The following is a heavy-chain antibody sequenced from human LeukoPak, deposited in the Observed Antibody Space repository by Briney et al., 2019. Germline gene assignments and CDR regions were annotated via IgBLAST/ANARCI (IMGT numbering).Heavy chain of an antibody. D-gene: IGHD2-15*01. CDR3: ARDLGYCSGGSCPVY. V-gene: IGHV1-69*04. Sequence: SVKVSCKASGGTFSSYAISWVRQAPGQGLEWMGRIIPIFGIANYAQRFQGRVTITADKSTSTAYMELSSLRSEDTAVYYCARDLGYCSGGSCPVYWGQRTLVTVSS. CDR1: GGTFSSYA. J-gene: IGHJ4*02. CDR2: IIPIFGIA.